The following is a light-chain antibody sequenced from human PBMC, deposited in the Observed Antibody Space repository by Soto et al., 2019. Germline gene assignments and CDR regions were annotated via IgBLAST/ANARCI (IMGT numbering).Light chain of an antibody. V-gene: IGKV3-20*01. CDR1: QSVSSSY. Sequence: EIVMTQSPATLSVSPVERATLSCRASQSVSSSYLAWYQQKPGQAPRLLISGTSSRATGIPDRFSGSGSGTDFTLTISRPEPEDFAVYYCQQYGSSPRTFGHGTKVDIK. J-gene: IGKJ1*01. CDR3: QQYGSSPRT. CDR2: GTS.